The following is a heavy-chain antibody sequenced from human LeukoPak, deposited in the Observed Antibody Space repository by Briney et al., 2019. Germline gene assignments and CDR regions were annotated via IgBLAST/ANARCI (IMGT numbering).Heavy chain of an antibody. J-gene: IGHJ4*02. CDR1: GGTFSSYA. CDR2: IFPIFGTA. D-gene: IGHD5-12*01. Sequence: SVKVSCMASGGTFSSYAISWVRQAPGQGREWMGGIFPIFGTANYAQKFQGRVTITADESTSTAYMELSSLRSEDTAVYYCARSIVATVEMFDYWGQGTLVTVSS. CDR3: ARSIVATVEMFDY. V-gene: IGHV1-69*01.